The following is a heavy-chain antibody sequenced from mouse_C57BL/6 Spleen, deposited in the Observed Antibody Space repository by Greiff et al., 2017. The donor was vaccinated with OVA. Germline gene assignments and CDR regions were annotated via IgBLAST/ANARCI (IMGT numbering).Heavy chain of an antibody. CDR1: GYTFTSYW. CDR2: IHPNSGST. Sequence: QVQLQQSGAELVKPGASVKLSCKASGYTFTSYWMHWVKQRPGQGLEWIGMIHPNSGSTNYNEKFKSKATLTVDKSSSTAYMQLSSLTSEDSAVYYCARVDYDGGAWFAYWGQGTLVTVSA. CDR3: ARVDYDGGAWFAY. V-gene: IGHV1-64*01. J-gene: IGHJ3*01. D-gene: IGHD2-4*01.